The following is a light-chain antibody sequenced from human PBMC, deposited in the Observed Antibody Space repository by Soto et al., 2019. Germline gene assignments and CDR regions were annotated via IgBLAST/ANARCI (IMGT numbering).Light chain of an antibody. CDR1: QDLVYSDGHTY. J-gene: IGKJ1*01. CDR3: MQGGHWPLT. V-gene: IGKV2-30*01. Sequence: DVVMTQSPLSLPVTLGQPASISCRSSQDLVYSDGHTYLNWYQQRPGQSPRRLIYKVSNRDSGVPDRVSGSGSGSDFTLKISRVEPEDVATYYCMQGGHWPLTFGQGTKVEIK. CDR2: KVS.